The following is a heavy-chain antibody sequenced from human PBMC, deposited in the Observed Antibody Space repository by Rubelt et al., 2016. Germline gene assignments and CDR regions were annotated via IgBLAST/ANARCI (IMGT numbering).Heavy chain of an antibody. D-gene: IGHD4-17*01. CDR3: ARGRDGDRMGC. Sequence: QVQLQESGPGLVKPSETLSLSCTVSGGSISGYYWSWIRQPPGKGLEWIGYIYYSGSTNYNPSLKSRVTISVDTSKNQFSLKLSSVTAADTAVYYCARGRDGDRMGCWGQGTLVTVSS. V-gene: IGHV4-59*12. CDR2: IYYSGST. J-gene: IGHJ4*02. CDR1: GGSISGYY.